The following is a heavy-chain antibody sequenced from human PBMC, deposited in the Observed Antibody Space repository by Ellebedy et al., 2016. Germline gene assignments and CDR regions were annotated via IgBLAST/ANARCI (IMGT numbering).Heavy chain of an antibody. CDR3: AREEEPGVVAATTRLNYYGMDV. D-gene: IGHD2-15*01. Sequence: ASVKVSCKASGYTFTNYGINWARQATGQGLEWMGWMNPNSGNTGCAQKFQGRVTMTTDTSTSTAYMELRSLRSDDTAVYYCAREEEPGVVAATTRLNYYGMDVWGQGTTVTVSS. V-gene: IGHV1-18*01. J-gene: IGHJ6*02. CDR1: GYTFTNYG. CDR2: MNPNSGNT.